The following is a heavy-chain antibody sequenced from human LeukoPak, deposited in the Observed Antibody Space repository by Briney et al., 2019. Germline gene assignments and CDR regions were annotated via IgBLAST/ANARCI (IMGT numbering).Heavy chain of an antibody. CDR3: AREGLRRSNWFDP. J-gene: IGHJ5*02. V-gene: IGHV1-18*01. Sequence: ASVKISCKASGYTFNSYGISWVRQAHGQGLEWMGWISAYNGNTNYAQKLQGRVTMTTDTSTSTAYMELRSLRSDDTAVYYCAREGLRRSNWFDPWGQGTLVTVSS. D-gene: IGHD3/OR15-3a*01. CDR1: GYTFNSYG. CDR2: ISAYNGNT.